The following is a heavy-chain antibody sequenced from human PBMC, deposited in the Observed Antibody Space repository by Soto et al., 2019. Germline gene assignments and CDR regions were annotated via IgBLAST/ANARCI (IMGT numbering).Heavy chain of an antibody. CDR2: IYYSGST. D-gene: IGHD3-3*01. CDR3: ARVGDFWSGYYSEYYYGMDV. V-gene: IGHV4-30-4*02. J-gene: IGHJ6*02. Sequence: SETLSLTCTVSGGSISSGDYYWSWIRQPPGKGLEWIGYIYYSGSTYYNPSLKSRVTISVDTSKNQFSLKLSSVTAADTAVYYCARVGDFWSGYYSEYYYGMDVWGQGTTVTVSS. CDR1: GGSISSGDYY.